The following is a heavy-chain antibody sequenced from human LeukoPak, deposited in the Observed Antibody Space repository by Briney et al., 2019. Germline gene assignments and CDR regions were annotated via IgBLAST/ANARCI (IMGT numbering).Heavy chain of an antibody. J-gene: IGHJ4*02. D-gene: IGHD6-19*01. CDR1: GFTFSNYW. V-gene: IGHV3-7*01. CDR2: IKQDRSEK. Sequence: GGSLRLSCAASGFTFSNYWMSWVRQAPGKGLEWVANIKQDRSEKYYVDSVKGRFTISRDNAKNSLYLQMNSLRAEDTAVYYCARDLGGYSSGWSYFDYWGQGTLVTVSS. CDR3: ARDLGGYSSGWSYFDY.